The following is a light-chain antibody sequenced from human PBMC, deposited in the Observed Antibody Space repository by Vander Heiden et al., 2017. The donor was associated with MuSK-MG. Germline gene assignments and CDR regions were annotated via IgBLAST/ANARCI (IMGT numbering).Light chain of an antibody. CDR1: QSISSY. V-gene: IGKV1-39*01. CDR3: QQSYRTPPT. CDR2: AAS. J-gene: IGKJ4*01. Sequence: DMQMIQSPSSLSASIGDRVTITGRASQSISSYLNWYQQKPGKSPKLLIYAASSLQSGVPSRFSGSGSGTDFTLTTSSLQPEDFATYYCQQSYRTPPTFGGGTKVEIK.